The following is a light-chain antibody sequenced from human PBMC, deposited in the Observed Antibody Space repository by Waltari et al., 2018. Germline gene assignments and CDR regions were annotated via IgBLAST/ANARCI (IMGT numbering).Light chain of an antibody. J-gene: IGKJ1*01. V-gene: IGKV2-28*01. Sequence: DIVMTQSPLSLPVTPGEPASIPRRSSQSLLHSNGYNYLDWYLQKPGQSPQLLIYLGSNRASGVPDRFSGSGSGTDFTLKISRVEAEDVGVYYCMQALQTPWTFGQGTKVEIK. CDR1: QSLLHSNGYNY. CDR3: MQALQTPWT. CDR2: LGS.